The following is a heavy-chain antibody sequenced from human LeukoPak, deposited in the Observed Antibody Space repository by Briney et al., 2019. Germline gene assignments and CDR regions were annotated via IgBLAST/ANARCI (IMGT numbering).Heavy chain of an antibody. CDR2: ISGSGGST. V-gene: IGHV3-23*01. Sequence: PGGSLRLSCAASGFTFSSYAMSWVRQAPGKGLEWVSAISGSGGSTYYTDSVRGRFTVSRDNSKNTLYLRMIRLRAEDTAVYYCAKDSGSFDYWGQGILVTVSS. CDR3: AKDSGSFDY. J-gene: IGHJ4*02. CDR1: GFTFSSYA. D-gene: IGHD1-26*01.